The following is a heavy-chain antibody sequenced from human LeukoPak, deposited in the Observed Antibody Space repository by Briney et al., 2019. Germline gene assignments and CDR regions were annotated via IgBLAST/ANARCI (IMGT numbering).Heavy chain of an antibody. D-gene: IGHD5-18*01. J-gene: IGHJ4*02. Sequence: ASVKVSCKASGYTFTSYYMHWVRQAPGQGLEWMGIINPSGGSTSYAQKFQGRVTMTRDMSTSTVYMELSRLRSDDTAVYYCARDQGIEYSYGWGCFDYWGQGTLVTVSS. CDR3: ARDQGIEYSYGWGCFDY. V-gene: IGHV1-46*01. CDR2: INPSGGST. CDR1: GYTFTSYY.